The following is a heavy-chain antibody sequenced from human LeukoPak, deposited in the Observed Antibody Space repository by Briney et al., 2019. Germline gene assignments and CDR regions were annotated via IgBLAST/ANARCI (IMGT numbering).Heavy chain of an antibody. CDR2: INHSGST. V-gene: IGHV4-34*01. D-gene: IGHD3-22*01. J-gene: IGHJ4*02. Sequence: SETLSLTCAVYGGSFSGYYWSWIRQPPGKGLEWIGEINHSGSTNYNPSLKSRVTISVDTSKNQFSLKLSSVTAADTAVYYCARRYYYDSSGYYGKWGQGTLVTVSS. CDR3: ARRYYYDSSGYYGK. CDR1: GGSFSGYY.